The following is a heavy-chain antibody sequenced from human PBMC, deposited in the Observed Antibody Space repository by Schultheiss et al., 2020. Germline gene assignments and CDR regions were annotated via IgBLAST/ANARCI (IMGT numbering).Heavy chain of an antibody. D-gene: IGHD1-1*01. CDR1: GFTFSSYG. CDR3: AKDMVQRTHYYYYGMDV. Sequence: GGSLRLSCAASGFTFSSYGMHWVRQAPGKGLEWVSYISSSGSTIYYADSVKGRFTISRDNAKNSLYLQMNSLRAEDTALYYCAKDMVQRTHYYYYGMDVWGQGTTVTGYS. V-gene: IGHV3-48*04. J-gene: IGHJ6*02. CDR2: ISSSGSTI.